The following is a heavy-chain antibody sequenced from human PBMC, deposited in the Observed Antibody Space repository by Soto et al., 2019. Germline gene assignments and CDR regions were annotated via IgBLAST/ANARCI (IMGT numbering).Heavy chain of an antibody. D-gene: IGHD1-7*01. CDR1: GGSISSSNW. CDR3: ARANRNYGHLFDP. V-gene: IGHV4-4*02. Sequence: SETLSLTCAVSGGSISSSNWWSWVRQPPGKGLEWIGEIYHSVSTNYKPSLKSRVTISVDKSKNQFSLKLSSVTAADTAVYYCARANRNYGHLFDPWGQGTLVTVST. CDR2: IYHSVST. J-gene: IGHJ5*02.